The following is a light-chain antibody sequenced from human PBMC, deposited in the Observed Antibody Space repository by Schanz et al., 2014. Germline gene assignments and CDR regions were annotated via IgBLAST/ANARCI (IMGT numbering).Light chain of an antibody. Sequence: QSVLTQPPSVSGAPGQRATISCTGSGSNIGAGYAVHWYQQDPGAAPKLLIYGDYNRPSGVPDRFSGSKSGTSAYLAITGLQAEDEADYYCQSYDSSLSGWVFGGGTKLTVL. J-gene: IGLJ3*02. CDR2: GDY. CDR3: QSYDSSLSGWV. V-gene: IGLV1-40*01. CDR1: GSNIGAGYA.